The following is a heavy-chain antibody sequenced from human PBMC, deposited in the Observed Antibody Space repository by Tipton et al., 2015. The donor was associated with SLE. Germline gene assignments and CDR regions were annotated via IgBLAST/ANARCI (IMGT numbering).Heavy chain of an antibody. J-gene: IGHJ4*02. V-gene: IGHV4-34*01. D-gene: IGHD6-19*01. CDR3: AREDSSGWTPFDY. CDR2: INHSGST. Sequence: TLSLTCAVYGGSFSGYYWSWIRQPPGKGLEWIGEINHSGSTNYNPSLKSRVTISVDTSKNQFSLKLSSVTAADTAVYYCAREDSSGWTPFDYWGQGTLVTFSS. CDR1: GGSFSGYY.